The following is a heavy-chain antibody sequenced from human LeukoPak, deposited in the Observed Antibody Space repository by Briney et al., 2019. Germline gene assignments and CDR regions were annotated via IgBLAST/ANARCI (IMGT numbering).Heavy chain of an antibody. D-gene: IGHD3-22*01. CDR1: GFTFSSYA. J-gene: IGHJ3*02. Sequence: GGSLRLSCAASGFTFSSYAMSWVRQAPGKGLEWVANIKQDGSEKYYVDSVKGRFTISRDNAKNSLYLQMNSLRAEDTAVYYCARDGVYYYDSSGGPRAFDIWGQGTMVTVSS. CDR3: ARDGVYYYDSSGGPRAFDI. V-gene: IGHV3-7*01. CDR2: IKQDGSEK.